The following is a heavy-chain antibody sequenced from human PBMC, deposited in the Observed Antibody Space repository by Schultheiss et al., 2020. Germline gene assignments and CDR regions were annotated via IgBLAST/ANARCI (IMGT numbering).Heavy chain of an antibody. CDR1: GFSLSNARMG. CDR3: AKGSYDIAWRPDY. D-gene: IGHD3-16*01. CDR2: IYTSGST. V-gene: IGHV4-61*01. Sequence: SGPTLVKPTETLTLTCTVSGFSLSNARMGVSWIRQPPGKGLEWIGRIYTSGSTNYNPSLKSRVTMSVDTSKNQVSLKLNYVTAADTAVYYCAKGSYDIAWRPDYWGQGILVTVSS. J-gene: IGHJ4*02.